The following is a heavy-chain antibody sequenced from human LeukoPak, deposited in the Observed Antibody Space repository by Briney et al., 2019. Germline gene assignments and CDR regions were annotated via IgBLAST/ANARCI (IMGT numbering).Heavy chain of an antibody. CDR2: TYYSGST. D-gene: IGHD6-19*01. J-gene: IGHJ1*01. Sequence: SETLSLTCTVSGGSISSYYWSWIRQPPGKGLEWIGYTYYSGSTNYNPSLKSRVTISVDTSKNQFSPKLSSVTAADTAVYYCATSLTSSGWYVGYFQHWGQGTLVTVSS. V-gene: IGHV4-59*01. CDR1: GGSISSYY. CDR3: ATSLTSSGWYVGYFQH.